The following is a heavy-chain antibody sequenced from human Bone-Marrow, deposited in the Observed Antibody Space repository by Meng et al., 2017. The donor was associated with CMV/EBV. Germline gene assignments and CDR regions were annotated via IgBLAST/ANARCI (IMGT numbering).Heavy chain of an antibody. Sequence: ASVKVSCKASGYTFTGYYMHWVRQAPGQGLEWMGWINPNSGGKNFAQKFQGRVTMTRDTSISTAYMELSRLRSDNTAVYYCARALKYCSSTSCLQPLGYWGQGTLVTVSS. CDR3: ARALKYCSSTSCLQPLGY. J-gene: IGHJ4*02. V-gene: IGHV1-2*02. CDR2: INPNSGGK. CDR1: GYTFTGYY. D-gene: IGHD2-2*01.